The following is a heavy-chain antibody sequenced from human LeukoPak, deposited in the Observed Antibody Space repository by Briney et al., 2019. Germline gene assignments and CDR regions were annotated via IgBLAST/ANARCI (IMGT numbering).Heavy chain of an antibody. J-gene: IGHJ4*02. CDR1: GFTFSHYG. D-gene: IGHD3-22*01. V-gene: IGHV3-48*04. CDR2: FAGSDTTK. Sequence: GRSLRLSCAASGFTFSHYGMNWVRQAPGKGLEWVAYFAGSDTTKYYADSVRGRFTISRDNAKNSLYLQMNSLRAEDTALYYCTTLGYHLDSWGQGTLVTVSS. CDR3: TTLGYHLDS.